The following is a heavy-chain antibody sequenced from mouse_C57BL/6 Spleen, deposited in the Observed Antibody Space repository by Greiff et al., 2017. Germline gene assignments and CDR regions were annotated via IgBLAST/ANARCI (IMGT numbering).Heavy chain of an antibody. CDR1: GYTFTDYY. CDR2: IYPGSGNT. Sequence: QVQLKESGAELVRPGASVKLSCKASGYTFTDYYINWVKQRPGQGLEWIARIYPGSGNTYYNEKFKGKATLTAEKSSSTAYMQLSSLTSEDSAVYFCARDDGYPYAMDYWGQGTSVTVSS. CDR3: ARDDGYPYAMDY. J-gene: IGHJ4*01. V-gene: IGHV1-76*01. D-gene: IGHD2-3*01.